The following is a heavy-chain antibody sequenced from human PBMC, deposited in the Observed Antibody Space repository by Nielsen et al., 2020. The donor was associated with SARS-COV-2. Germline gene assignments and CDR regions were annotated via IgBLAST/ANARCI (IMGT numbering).Heavy chain of an antibody. V-gene: IGHV3-30-3*01. D-gene: IGHD1-26*01. CDR2: ISYDGANE. J-gene: IGHJ6*02. CDR1: GFTFSNYA. CDR3: ASPAQGSSGTYYYYGLDV. Sequence: GESLKISCAASGFTFSNYAMDWVHQAPGKGLEWVAIISYDGANEYYAGSVKGRFTISRDNSKNTLYLQMNSLRTEDTAVYYCASPAQGSSGTYYYYGLDVWGQGTTVTVSS.